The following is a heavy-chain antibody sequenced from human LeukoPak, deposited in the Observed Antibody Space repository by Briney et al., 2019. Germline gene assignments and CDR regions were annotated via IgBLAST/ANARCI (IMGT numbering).Heavy chain of an antibody. D-gene: IGHD4-17*01. CDR1: GFTFSSYW. J-gene: IGHJ4*02. V-gene: IGHV3-21*01. CDR2: ISSSSSYI. Sequence: GSLRLSCAASGFTFSSYWMHWVRQAPGKGLEWVSSISSSSSYIYYADSLKGRFTISRDNAKSSLYLQMNSLRAEDTAVYYCASGDSAVTFFDYWGQGTLVTVSS. CDR3: ASGDSAVTFFDY.